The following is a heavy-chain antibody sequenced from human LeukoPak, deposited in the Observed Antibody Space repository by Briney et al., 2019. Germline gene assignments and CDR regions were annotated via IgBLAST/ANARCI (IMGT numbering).Heavy chain of an antibody. V-gene: IGHV3-21*01. CDR1: GFTFSSYS. D-gene: IGHD3-22*01. J-gene: IGHJ4*02. CDR2: SSSSSSYI. CDR3: ARSAPTRTMIGSGADY. Sequence: GGSLRLFCAASGFTFSSYSMNWVRQAPGKGLEWVSSSSSSSSYIYYADSVKGRFTISRDNAKNSMYLQMNSLRAEDTAVYYCARSAPTRTMIGSGADYWGQGTLVTVSS.